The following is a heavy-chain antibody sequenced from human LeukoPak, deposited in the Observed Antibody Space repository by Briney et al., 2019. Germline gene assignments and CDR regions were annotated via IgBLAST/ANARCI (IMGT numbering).Heavy chain of an antibody. CDR2: IKQDGSEK. CDR1: GFTFSSYW. V-gene: IGHV3-7*01. Sequence: PGGSLRLSCAASGFTFSSYWMNWVRQAPGKGLEWVANIKQDGSEKYYVDSVKGRFTISRDNAKNSLYLQMNSLRAEDTAVYYCARERDYYDSSGYYSGMDVWGQGTTVTVSS. J-gene: IGHJ6*02. CDR3: ARERDYYDSSGYYSGMDV. D-gene: IGHD3-22*01.